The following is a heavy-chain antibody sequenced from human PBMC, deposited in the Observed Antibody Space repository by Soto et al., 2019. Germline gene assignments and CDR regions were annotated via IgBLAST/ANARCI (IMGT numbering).Heavy chain of an antibody. Sequence: SVKVSCKASGYTFTSYGISWVRQAPGQGLEWMGGIIPIFGTANYAQKFQGRVTITADESTSTAYMELSSLRSEDTAVYYCARESRPYGSGSYYNVADYWGQGTLVTVSS. V-gene: IGHV1-69*13. D-gene: IGHD3-10*01. J-gene: IGHJ4*02. CDR2: IIPIFGTA. CDR3: ARESRPYGSGSYYNVADY. CDR1: GYTFTSYG.